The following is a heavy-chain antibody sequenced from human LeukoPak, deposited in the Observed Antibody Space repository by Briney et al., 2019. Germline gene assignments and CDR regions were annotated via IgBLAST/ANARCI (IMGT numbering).Heavy chain of an antibody. V-gene: IGHV1-2*02. J-gene: IGHJ4*02. CDR3: ARGYSGYADFDY. CDR1: GYTFTSYS. Sequence: GASVKVSCKASGYTFTSYSINWVRQAPGQGLEWMGWINPNSGGTNYAQKFQGRVTMTRDTSISTAYMELSRLRSDDTAVYYCARGYSGYADFDYWGQGTLVTVSS. CDR2: INPNSGGT. D-gene: IGHD5-12*01.